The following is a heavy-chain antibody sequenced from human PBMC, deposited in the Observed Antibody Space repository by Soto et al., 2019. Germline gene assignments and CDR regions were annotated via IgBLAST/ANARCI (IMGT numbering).Heavy chain of an antibody. D-gene: IGHD4-4*01. V-gene: IGHV3-7*01. J-gene: IGHJ4*02. CDR3: ASSTLYESNAD. CDR2: IKQDGSEK. CDR1: GFTFSSYW. Sequence: GGSLRLSCAASGFTFSSYWMSWVRQAPGKGLEWVANIKQDGSEKYYVDSVKGRFTISRDNAKNSLYLQMNSLRAEDTAVYYCASSTLYESNADWGQGTLVTVSS.